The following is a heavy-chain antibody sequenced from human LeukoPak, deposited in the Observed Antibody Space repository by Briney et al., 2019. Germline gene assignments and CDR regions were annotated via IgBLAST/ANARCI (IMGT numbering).Heavy chain of an antibody. J-gene: IGHJ4*02. CDR1: GYTFTSYG. Sequence: GASVKVSCRASGYTFTSYGISWVRQAPGQGLEWMGWISAYNGNTNYAQKLQGRVTMTTDTSTSTAYMELRSLRSDDTAVYYCARVPVMGYDFWSGYYTGRYCFDYWGQGTLVTVSS. CDR3: ARVPVMGYDFWSGYYTGRYCFDY. CDR2: ISAYNGNT. D-gene: IGHD3-3*01. V-gene: IGHV1-18*01.